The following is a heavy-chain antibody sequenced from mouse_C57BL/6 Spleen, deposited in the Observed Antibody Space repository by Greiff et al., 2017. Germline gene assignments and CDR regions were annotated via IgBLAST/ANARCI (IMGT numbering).Heavy chain of an antibody. Sequence: QVQLQQPRAELVKPGASVKMSCKASGYTFTSYWITWVKQRPGQGLEWIGDIYPGSGSTNYNEKFKSKATLTVDTSSSTAYMQLSSLTSEDSAVYYCARVWYSTHYAMDYWGQGTSVTVSS. D-gene: IGHD2-5*01. CDR2: IYPGSGST. V-gene: IGHV1-55*01. CDR3: ARVWYSTHYAMDY. CDR1: GYTFTSYW. J-gene: IGHJ4*01.